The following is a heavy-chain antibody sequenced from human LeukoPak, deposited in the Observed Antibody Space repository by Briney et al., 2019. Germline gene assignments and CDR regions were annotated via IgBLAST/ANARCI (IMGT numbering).Heavy chain of an antibody. J-gene: IGHJ5*02. Sequence: PSETLSLTCTVSGGSISSYYWSWIRQPPGKGLEWIGYIYYSGSTNYNPSLKSRVTISVDTSKNQFSLKLSSVTAADTAVYYCARGPYCSSTSCYHHNWFDPWGQGTLVTVSS. CDR2: IYYSGST. CDR1: GGSISSYY. CDR3: ARGPYCSSTSCYHHNWFDP. V-gene: IGHV4-59*12. D-gene: IGHD2-2*01.